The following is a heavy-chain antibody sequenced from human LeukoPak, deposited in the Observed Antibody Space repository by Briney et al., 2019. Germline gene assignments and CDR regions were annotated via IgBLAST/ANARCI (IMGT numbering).Heavy chain of an antibody. CDR2: INHSGST. D-gene: IGHD6-13*01. CDR3: ARALVLDY. CDR1: GGSFSGYY. Sequence: SETLSLTCAVYGGSFSGYYWSWIRQPPGKGLEWIGEINHSGSTNYNPSLKSRVTISVDTSKNQFSLKLSSVTAADTAVYYCARALVLDYWGQGTLVTVSS. J-gene: IGHJ4*02. V-gene: IGHV4-34*01.